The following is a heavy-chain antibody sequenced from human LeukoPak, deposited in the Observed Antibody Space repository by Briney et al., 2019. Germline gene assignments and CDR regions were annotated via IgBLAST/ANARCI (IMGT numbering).Heavy chain of an antibody. V-gene: IGHV3-48*01. CDR2: ISSSSSTI. D-gene: IGHD6-13*01. J-gene: IGHJ4*02. Sequence: AGGSLRLSCAASGFTFSSYSMNWVRQAPGKGLEWVSYISSSSSTIYYADSVKGRFTISRDNAKNSLYLQMNSLRAEDTAVYYCARDHVIAAAGGLPDYWGQGTLVTVSS. CDR1: GFTFSSYS. CDR3: ARDHVIAAAGGLPDY.